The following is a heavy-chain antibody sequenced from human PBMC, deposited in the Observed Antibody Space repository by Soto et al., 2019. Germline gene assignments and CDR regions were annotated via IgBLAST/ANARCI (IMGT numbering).Heavy chain of an antibody. V-gene: IGHV3-33*01. CDR1: GFTFSSYG. D-gene: IGHD6-13*01. CDR3: ARVPGIAAAGIDY. J-gene: IGHJ4*02. CDR2: IWYDGSNK. Sequence: EGSLRLSCAASGFTFSSYGMHWVRQAPGKGLEWVAVIWYDGSNKYYADSVKGRFTISRDNSKNTLYLQMNSLRAEDTAVYYCARVPGIAAAGIDYWGQGTLVTVSS.